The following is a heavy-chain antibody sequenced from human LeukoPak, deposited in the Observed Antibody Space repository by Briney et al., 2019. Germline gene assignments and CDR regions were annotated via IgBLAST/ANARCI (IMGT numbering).Heavy chain of an antibody. Sequence: VSVKVSCKASGYTFTSYGISWVRQARGQGLEWMGWISAHNGNINYAQKLQGRVTMTTDTSTSTAYMELRSLRSDDTAVYYCARALATVDYGGNCPFDYWGRGTLVTVSS. CDR3: ARALATVDYGGNCPFDY. D-gene: IGHD4-23*01. CDR1: GYTFTSYG. J-gene: IGHJ4*02. V-gene: IGHV1-18*01. CDR2: ISAHNGNI.